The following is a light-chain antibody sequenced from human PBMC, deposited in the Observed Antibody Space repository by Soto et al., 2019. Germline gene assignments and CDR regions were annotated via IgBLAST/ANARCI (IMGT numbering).Light chain of an antibody. CDR3: QSYDSSLSGWV. Sequence: QSVLTQPPSVSGAPGQKVTISCTRSSSNIGAAYDVHCYQHLPGTAPKLLISGNNNRPSWVPDRFSGYKSGTSASLAITGLPAEDEADYYCQSYDSSLSGWVFGGGTKLTVL. CDR2: GNN. CDR1: SSNIGAAYD. J-gene: IGLJ3*02. V-gene: IGLV1-40*01.